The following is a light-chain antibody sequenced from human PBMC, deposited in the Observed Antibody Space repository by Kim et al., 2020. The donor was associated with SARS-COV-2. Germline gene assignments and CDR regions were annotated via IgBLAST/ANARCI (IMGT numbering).Light chain of an antibody. CDR2: QDS. J-gene: IGLJ1*01. CDR1: KLGDKY. Sequence: SYELTQPPSVSVSPGQTASITCSGDKLGDKYACWYQQKPGQSPVLVIYQDSKRPSGIPERFSGSNSGNTATLTISGTQAMDEADYYCQPWDSSTPVFGTGTKVTVL. V-gene: IGLV3-1*01. CDR3: QPWDSSTPV.